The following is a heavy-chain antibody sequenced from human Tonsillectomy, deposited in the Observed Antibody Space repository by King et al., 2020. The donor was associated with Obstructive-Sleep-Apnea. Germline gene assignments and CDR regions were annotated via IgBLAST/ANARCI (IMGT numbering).Heavy chain of an antibody. J-gene: IGHJ4*02. V-gene: IGHV3-23*04. Sequence: VQLVESGGGLVQPGGSLRLSCAASGFSFSSYAMSWVHQAPGKGLEWVSGISGSGAGTYYADSVKGRVTIARENSKNTLYLQMNSLEAEDTAVNYCAKERYVDTAMVQVYYFDYWGQGTLVTVSS. CDR1: GFSFSSYA. D-gene: IGHD5-18*01. CDR3: AKERYVDTAMVQVYYFDY. CDR2: ISGSGAGT.